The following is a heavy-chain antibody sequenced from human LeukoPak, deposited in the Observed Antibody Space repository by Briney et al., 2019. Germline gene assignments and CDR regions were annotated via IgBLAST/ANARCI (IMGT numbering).Heavy chain of an antibody. V-gene: IGHV4-61*01. J-gene: IGHJ6*02. CDR2: IYYSGST. D-gene: IGHD2-2*01. Sequence: SETLSLTCTVSGGSVSSGSYYWSWIRQPPGKGLEWIGYIYYSGSTNYNPSLKSRVTISVDTTKNQFSLKLSSVTAADTAVYYCARVHGSPGYCSSTSCPTPTWHYYGMDVWGQGTTVTVSS. CDR1: GGSVSSGSYY. CDR3: ARVHGSPGYCSSTSCPTPTWHYYGMDV.